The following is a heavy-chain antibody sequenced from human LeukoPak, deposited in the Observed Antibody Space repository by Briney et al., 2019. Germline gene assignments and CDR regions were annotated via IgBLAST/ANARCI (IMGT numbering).Heavy chain of an antibody. D-gene: IGHD3-22*01. CDR1: VFPFSSYS. J-gene: IGHJ4*02. Sequence: GWSLRLSCASSVFPFSSYSMHWVRQAPGKGLEWVAVVLYDGSMKYYADAVKGRFTISRDNSENTVWLHVSSLGPEETAVYYCARDPRGPTGYDSPGRDSFDYWGQGPLVTVSS. CDR3: ARDPRGPTGYDSPGRDSFDY. V-gene: IGHV3-30*04. CDR2: VLYDGSMK.